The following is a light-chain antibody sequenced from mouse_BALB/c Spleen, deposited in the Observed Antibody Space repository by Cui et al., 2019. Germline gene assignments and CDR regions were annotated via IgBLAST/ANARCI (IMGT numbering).Light chain of an antibody. V-gene: IGKV4-80*01. CDR3: HQWSSYPWT. J-gene: IGKJ1*01. Sequence: IVLTQSPAIMSASLAEEIILTCCASSSVSYLHWYQQKSGTSPKLLIYSTSNLASGVPSRFSGSGSGTVYSLTISSVEAEDAADYYCHQWSSYPWTFGGGTKLEIK. CDR1: SSVSY. CDR2: STS.